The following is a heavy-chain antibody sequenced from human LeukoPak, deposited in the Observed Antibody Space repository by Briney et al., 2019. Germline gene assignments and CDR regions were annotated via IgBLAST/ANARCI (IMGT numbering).Heavy chain of an antibody. D-gene: IGHD4-17*01. Sequence: SETLSLTCTVSGGSISSYSWSWIRQPPGKGLEWVGYGHYSGSTNYNPALKSRVTISADTSKNQFSLKLSSGTAADTAVYYCARHLSGDYVWFDPWGQGTLVTVYS. CDR2: GHYSGST. V-gene: IGHV4-59*08. CDR3: ARHLSGDYVWFDP. CDR1: GGSISSYS. J-gene: IGHJ5*02.